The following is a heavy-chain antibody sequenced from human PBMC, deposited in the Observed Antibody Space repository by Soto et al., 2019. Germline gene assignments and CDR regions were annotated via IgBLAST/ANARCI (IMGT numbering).Heavy chain of an antibody. CDR2: IYYSGST. V-gene: IGHV4-59*01. CDR3: ARAEAWRGFDP. CDR1: GGSISSYY. Sequence: SETLSLTCTVSGGSISSYYWSWIRQPPGKGLEWIGYIYYSGSTNYNPSLKSRVTISVDTSKNQFSLKLSSVTAADTAVYYCARAEAWRGFDPWGQGTLVTVS. J-gene: IGHJ5*02. D-gene: IGHD1-1*01.